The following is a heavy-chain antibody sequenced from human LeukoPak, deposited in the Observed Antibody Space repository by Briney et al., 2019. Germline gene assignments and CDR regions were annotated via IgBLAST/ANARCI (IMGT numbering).Heavy chain of an antibody. Sequence: GGSLRLSCAASGFTFSSYEMNWVRQAPGKGLEWVSYISSSGSTIYYADSVKGRFTISRDNAKNSLYLQMNTLRAEDTAIYYCARDKEVGGTVFDYWGQGTLVTASS. CDR3: ARDKEVGGTVFDY. J-gene: IGHJ4*02. D-gene: IGHD1-26*01. CDR2: ISSSGSTI. CDR1: GFTFSSYE. V-gene: IGHV3-48*03.